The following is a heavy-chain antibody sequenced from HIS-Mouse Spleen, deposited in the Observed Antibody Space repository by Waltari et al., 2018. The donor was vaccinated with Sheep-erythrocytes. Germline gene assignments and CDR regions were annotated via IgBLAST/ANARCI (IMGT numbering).Heavy chain of an antibody. V-gene: IGHV3-21*01. CDR3: ARVAAVTTYYFDY. J-gene: IGHJ4*02. Sequence: EVQLVESGGGLVKPGGSLRLSCAASGFPFSSYSMNWVRQAPGKWLWWGSSISSSSSYIYYADSVKGRFTISRDNAKNSLYLQMNSLRAEDTAVYYCARVAAVTTYYFDYWGQGTLVTVSS. CDR2: ISSSSSYI. D-gene: IGHD4-17*01. CDR1: GFPFSSYS.